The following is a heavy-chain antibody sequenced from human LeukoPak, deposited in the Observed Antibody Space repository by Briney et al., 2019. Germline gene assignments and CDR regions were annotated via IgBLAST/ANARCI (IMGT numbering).Heavy chain of an antibody. D-gene: IGHD2-2*01. CDR2: IHYSGST. Sequence: PSETLSLTCTVSGVSISRSTDYWGWIRQPPGKGLEWIGSIHYSGSTYYNPSLKSRVTISVDTSKNQFSLKLTSVTAADTAVYYCARDLYKDILLVPASDLNWFDPWGQGTLVTVSS. CDR3: ARDLYKDILLVPASDLNWFDP. CDR1: GVSISRSTDY. V-gene: IGHV4-39*07. J-gene: IGHJ5*02.